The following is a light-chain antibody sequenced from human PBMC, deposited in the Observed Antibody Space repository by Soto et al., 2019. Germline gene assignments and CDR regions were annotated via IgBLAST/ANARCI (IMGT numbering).Light chain of an antibody. CDR3: QRYSTWLWT. Sequence: EIVMTQSPATLSVSPGERATLSCRASQSVDSKLAWYQQKPGQGPRLLIYGASSRATGIPARFSGSGSGTEFTLTISSLQSEDYAFYYCQRYSTWLWTFGQGTKVEI. CDR1: QSVDSK. J-gene: IGKJ1*01. V-gene: IGKV3-15*01. CDR2: GAS.